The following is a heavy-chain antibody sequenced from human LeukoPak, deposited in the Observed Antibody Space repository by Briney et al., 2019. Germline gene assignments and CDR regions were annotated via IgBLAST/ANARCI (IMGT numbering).Heavy chain of an antibody. V-gene: IGHV4-38-2*02. D-gene: IGHD1-26*01. J-gene: IGHJ4*02. Sequence: SETLSLTCTVSGYSISSGYYWGWIRQPPGKGLEWIGSIYHSGSTYYNPSLKSRVTISVDTSKNQFSLKLSSVTAADTAVYYCAREGSGGSPFDYWGQGTLVTVSS. CDR3: AREGSGGSPFDY. CDR1: GYSISSGYY. CDR2: IYHSGST.